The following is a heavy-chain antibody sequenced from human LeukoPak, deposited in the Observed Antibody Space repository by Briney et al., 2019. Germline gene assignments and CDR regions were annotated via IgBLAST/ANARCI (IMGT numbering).Heavy chain of an antibody. J-gene: IGHJ4*02. CDR3: VAHLVGTCFE. CDR2: INTNTGNP. V-gene: IGHV7-4-1*02. D-gene: IGHD6-19*01. Sequence: ASVKVSGKASGNTLSPYAVSWVRQAPGQGLEWMGWINTNTGNPMYAQGFTGRFVFSLDTSVSTAYLQINSLKAEDAAVYYCVAHLVGTCFEWGQGTLVTVSS. CDR1: GNTLSPYA.